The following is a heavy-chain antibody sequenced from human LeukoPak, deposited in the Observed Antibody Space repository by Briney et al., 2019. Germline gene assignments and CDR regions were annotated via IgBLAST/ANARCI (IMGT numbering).Heavy chain of an antibody. J-gene: IGHJ4*02. CDR3: ARGSTSQKQYYFDY. CDR1: GGTFSSYA. V-gene: IGHV1-69*04. CDR2: IIPILGIA. D-gene: IGHD6-19*01. Sequence: ASVKVSCKASGGTFSSYAISWVRQAPGQGLEWMGRIIPILGIANYAQKFQGRVTITADKSTSTAYMELSSLRSEDTAVYYCARGSTSQKQYYFDYWGQGTLVTVSS.